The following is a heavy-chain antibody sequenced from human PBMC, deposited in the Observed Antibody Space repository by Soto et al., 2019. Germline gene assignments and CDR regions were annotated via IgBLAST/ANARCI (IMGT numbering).Heavy chain of an antibody. J-gene: IGHJ4*02. CDR1: GLTFSNYA. CDR2: ISGSGGSP. V-gene: IGHV3-23*01. D-gene: IGHD4-17*01. CDR3: AKDKGWDYGDYGDSYFDH. Sequence: EVQLLESGGGLVQPGGSLRLSCEAAGLTFSNYAMSWVRQAPGAGLEWVSEISGSGGSPYYADSVKGRFTIYRDNSKNTLYLQIKSLRAEDTGVYFCAKDKGWDYGDYGDSYFDHWGQGTLVTVSS.